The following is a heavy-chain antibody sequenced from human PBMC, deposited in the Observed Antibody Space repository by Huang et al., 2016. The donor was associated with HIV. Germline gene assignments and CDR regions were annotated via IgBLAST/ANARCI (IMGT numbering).Heavy chain of an antibody. V-gene: IGHV5-51*01. D-gene: IGHD3-10*01. Sequence: EVQLVQSGAEVKMPGESLKISCKGSGYSFTSYWICWVRQMPGKGLEWMGIIYPGDSYTRYSPSFQVQVTISADKAISTAYLQWSSLKASDTAMYYCAKVWFGEFDAFDIWGQGTMVTVSS. CDR2: IYPGDSYT. CDR3: AKVWFGEFDAFDI. J-gene: IGHJ3*02. CDR1: GYSFTSYW.